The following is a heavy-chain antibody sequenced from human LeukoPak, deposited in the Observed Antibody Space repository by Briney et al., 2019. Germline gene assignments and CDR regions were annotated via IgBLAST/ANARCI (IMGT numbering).Heavy chain of an antibody. D-gene: IGHD6-13*01. CDR1: GGSFSGYY. CDR2: INHSGST. CDR3: ASESRHYNWFDP. J-gene: IGHJ5*02. Sequence: KPSETLSLTCAVYGGSFSGYYWSWIRQPPGKGLEWIGEINHSGSTNYNPSLKSRVTISVDTSKNQFSLKLSSVTAADTAVCYCASESRHYNWFDPWGQGTLVTVSS. V-gene: IGHV4-34*01.